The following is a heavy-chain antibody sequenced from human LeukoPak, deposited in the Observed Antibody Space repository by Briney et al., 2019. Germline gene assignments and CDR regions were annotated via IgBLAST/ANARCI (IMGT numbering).Heavy chain of an antibody. CDR2: IDYSGTSI. Sequence: PGGSLRLSCAAPGFTFDDYGMSWVRQAPGKGLEWVSYIDYSGTSIYYADSVKGRFTISRDNAKNSLYLQMNSLRAEDTALYYCARAAVVASTLPAYWGQGTLVTVSS. J-gene: IGHJ4*02. D-gene: IGHD2-15*01. CDR1: GFTFDDYG. V-gene: IGHV3-48*03. CDR3: ARAAVVASTLPAY.